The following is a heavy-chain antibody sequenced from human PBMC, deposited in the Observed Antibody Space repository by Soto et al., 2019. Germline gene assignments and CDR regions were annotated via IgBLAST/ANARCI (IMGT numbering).Heavy chain of an antibody. CDR1: GFTFDDYT. CDR3: AKDGRYGSGSYPFDY. D-gene: IGHD3-10*01. J-gene: IGHJ4*02. CDR2: ISWDGGST. Sequence: GGSLRLSCAASGFTFDDYTMHWVRQAPGKGLVWVSLISWDGGSTYYADSVKGRFTISRDNSKNSLYPQMNSLRTEDTALYYCAKDGRYGSGSYPFDYWGQGTLVTVSS. V-gene: IGHV3-43*01.